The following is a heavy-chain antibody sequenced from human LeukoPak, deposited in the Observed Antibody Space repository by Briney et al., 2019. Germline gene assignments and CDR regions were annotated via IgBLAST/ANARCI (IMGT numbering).Heavy chain of an antibody. D-gene: IGHD4-17*01. CDR1: GYSISSGYY. CDR3: AAKVTTRWYFDL. Sequence: SETLSLTCAVSGYSISSGYYWGWIRQPPGKGLEWIGFVYHTGSTNYNPSLKSRVTISVDTSKNQFSLKMRSVTAADTAVYYCAAKVTTRWYFDLWGRGTLVTVSS. V-gene: IGHV4-38-2*01. J-gene: IGHJ2*01. CDR2: VYHTGST.